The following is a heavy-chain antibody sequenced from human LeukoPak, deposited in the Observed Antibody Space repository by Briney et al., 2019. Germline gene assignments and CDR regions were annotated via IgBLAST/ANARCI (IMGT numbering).Heavy chain of an antibody. Sequence: PSETLSLTCTVSGGSISSSSYYWGWIRQPPGKGLEWIGSIYYSGSTYYNPSLKSRVTISVDTSKNQFSLKLSSVTAADTAVYYCASVVDTAMVIRHDAFDIWGQGTMVTVSS. D-gene: IGHD5-18*01. J-gene: IGHJ3*02. CDR2: IYYSGST. CDR1: GGSISSSSYY. V-gene: IGHV4-39*01. CDR3: ASVVDTAMVIRHDAFDI.